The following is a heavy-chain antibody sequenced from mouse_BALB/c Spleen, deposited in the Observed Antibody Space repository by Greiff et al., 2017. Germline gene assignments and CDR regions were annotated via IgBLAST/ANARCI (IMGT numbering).Heavy chain of an antibody. CDR1: GYTFTSYW. Sequence: LQQPGSELVRPGASVKLSCKASGYTFTSYWMHWVKQRPGQGLEWIGNIYPGSGSTNYDEKFKSKATLTVDTSSSTAYMQLSSLTSEDSAVYYCTRGYAWLADWGQGTLVTVSA. J-gene: IGHJ3*01. D-gene: IGHD2-14*01. V-gene: IGHV1S22*01. CDR3: TRGYAWLAD. CDR2: IYPGSGST.